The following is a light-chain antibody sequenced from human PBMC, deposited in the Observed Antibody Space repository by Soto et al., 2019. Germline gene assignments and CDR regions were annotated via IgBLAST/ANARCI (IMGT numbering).Light chain of an antibody. CDR2: GAS. CDR3: QQRSNWPPT. V-gene: IGKV3-11*01. CDR1: QSVSRY. Sequence: EIVLTQSPATLFLSSGEKATLSCWASQSVSRYLAWYQQKPGQAPRLLIYGASSRATGIPARFSGSGSGTDFTLTISSLEPEDFAVYYCQQRSNWPPTFGQGTRLEIK. J-gene: IGKJ5*01.